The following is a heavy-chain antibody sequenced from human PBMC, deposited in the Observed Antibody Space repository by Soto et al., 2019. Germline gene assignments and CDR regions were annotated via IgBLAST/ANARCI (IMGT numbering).Heavy chain of an antibody. CDR1: GFPFNNYW. CDR3: ARGAGGWNPDYGMDV. V-gene: IGHV3-7*03. J-gene: IGHJ6*02. D-gene: IGHD1-1*01. CDR2: IKEDGSEK. Sequence: LRLSFVASGFPFNNYWMNWVRQTPYRVLEWVAIIKEDGSEKYFVDSVRGRFTISRDNAANSVFLHMNSLRAEDTALYHCARGAGGWNPDYGMDVSGQGPTVTVSS.